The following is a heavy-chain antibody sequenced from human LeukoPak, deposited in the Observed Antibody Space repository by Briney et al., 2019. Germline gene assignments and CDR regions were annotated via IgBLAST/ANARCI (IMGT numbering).Heavy chain of an antibody. CDR3: ARNPFGNYYYYMDV. CDR2: ISAYNGNT. J-gene: IGHJ6*03. Sequence: GASVKVSCKASGYTFTSYGISWVRQAPGQGLEWMGWISAYNGNTNYAQKLQGRVTMTTDTSTSTAYMELRSLRSDDTAVYYCARNPFGNYYYYMDVWGKGTTVTISS. V-gene: IGHV1-18*01. D-gene: IGHD3-10*01. CDR1: GYTFTSYG.